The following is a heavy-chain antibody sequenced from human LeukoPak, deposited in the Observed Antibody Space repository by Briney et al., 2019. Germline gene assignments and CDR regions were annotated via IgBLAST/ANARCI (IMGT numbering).Heavy chain of an antibody. D-gene: IGHD6-13*01. CDR1: GFTFSSYD. CDR2: IGTAGDT. V-gene: IGHV3-13*04. Sequence: GGPLRLSCAASGFTFSSYDMHWVRQATGKGLEWVSAIGTAGDTYYPGSVKGRFTISRENAKNSLYLQMNSLRAGDTAVYYCAGGSSWYWYFDLWGRGTLVTVSS. CDR3: AGGSSWYWYFDL. J-gene: IGHJ2*01.